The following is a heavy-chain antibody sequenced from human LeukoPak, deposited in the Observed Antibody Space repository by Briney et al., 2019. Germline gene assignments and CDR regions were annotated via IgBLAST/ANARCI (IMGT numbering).Heavy chain of an antibody. D-gene: IGHD6-19*01. CDR2: IYYSGGT. V-gene: IGHV4-59*01. J-gene: IGHJ4*02. Sequence: SETLSLTCTVSGGSISNYYWTWIRQPPGKGLEWIGYIYYSGGTKYNPSLKSRVTISVDMSKNQFSLKLSSVTAADTAVYYCARVMSSGWSDYWGQGTLVTVSS. CDR1: GGSISNYY. CDR3: ARVMSSGWSDY.